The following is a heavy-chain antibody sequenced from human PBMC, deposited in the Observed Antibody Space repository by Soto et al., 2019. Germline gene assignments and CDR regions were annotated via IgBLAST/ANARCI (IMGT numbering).Heavy chain of an antibody. D-gene: IGHD2-15*01. CDR3: ARGCVVVVAAMASRHGMDV. Sequence: GASVKVSCKASGYTFTGYYMHWVRQAPGQGLEWMGWINPNSGGTNYAQKFQGWVTMTRDTSISTAYMELSRLRSDDTAVYYCARGCVVVVAAMASRHGMDVWGQGTTVTVSS. CDR2: INPNSGGT. V-gene: IGHV1-2*04. CDR1: GYTFTGYY. J-gene: IGHJ6*02.